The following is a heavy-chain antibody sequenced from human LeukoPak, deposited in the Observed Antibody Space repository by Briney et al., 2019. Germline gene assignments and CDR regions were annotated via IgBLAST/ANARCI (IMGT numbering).Heavy chain of an antibody. D-gene: IGHD5-12*01. Sequence: SETLSLTRTVSGGSVSSGSYYWSWIRQPPGKGLEWIGYIYYSGSTNYNPSLKSRVTISVDTSKNQFSLKLSSVTAADTAVYYCARVLVEATTLIDYWGQGTLVTVSS. J-gene: IGHJ4*02. CDR1: GGSVSSGSYY. V-gene: IGHV4-61*01. CDR3: ARVLVEATTLIDY. CDR2: IYYSGST.